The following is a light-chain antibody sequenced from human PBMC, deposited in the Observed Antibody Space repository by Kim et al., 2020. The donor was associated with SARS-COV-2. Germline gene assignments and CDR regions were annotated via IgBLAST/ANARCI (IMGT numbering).Light chain of an antibody. Sequence: SYELTQPPSVSVAPGKTARITCGGNNIGSKSVHWYQQKPGQAPVLVIYYDSDRPSGIPERFSGSNSGNTATLTTSRAEAGDEAAYNCQAWVSRIVLFVFG. CDR3: QAWVSRIVLFV. V-gene: IGLV3-21*04. J-gene: IGLJ1*01. CDR1: NIGSKS. CDR2: YDS.